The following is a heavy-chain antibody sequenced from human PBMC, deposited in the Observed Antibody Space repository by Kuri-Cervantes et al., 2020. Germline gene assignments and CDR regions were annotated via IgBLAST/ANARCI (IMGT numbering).Heavy chain of an antibody. CDR2: INPNSGGT. J-gene: IGHJ4*02. CDR3: ASVGKGGSSSTIDY. D-gene: IGHD6-6*01. Sequence: ASVKVSCKASGYTFTGYYMHWVRQAPGQGLEWMGWINPNSGGTNYAQKFQGWVTMTRDTSISTAYMELSSLRSEDTAVYYCASVGKGGSSSTIDYWGQGTLVTVSS. CDR1: GYTFTGYY. V-gene: IGHV1-2*04.